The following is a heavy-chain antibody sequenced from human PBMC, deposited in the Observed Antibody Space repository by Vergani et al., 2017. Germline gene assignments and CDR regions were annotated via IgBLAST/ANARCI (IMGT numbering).Heavy chain of an antibody. J-gene: IGHJ4*02. V-gene: IGHV3-23*04. CDR2: ISARYPST. CDR3: VRLSYVTTPYLQGGYDC. CDR1: GFSFGDYA. D-gene: IGHD2-15*01. Sequence: EVQLVESGGGLVPPGRSLRLSCAASGFSFGDYAMTWVRQAPGKGLEWVSAISARYPSTYYADSVKGRFTISRDNSKNMLYLQMNSLRAEDTAVYYCVRLSYVTTPYLQGGYDCWGQGTLVSVSS.